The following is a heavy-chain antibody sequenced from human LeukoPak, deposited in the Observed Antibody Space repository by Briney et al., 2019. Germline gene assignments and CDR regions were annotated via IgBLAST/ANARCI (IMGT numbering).Heavy chain of an antibody. CDR1: GGSISSYY. Sequence: SETLSLTCTVSGGSISSYYWSWIRQPPGKGLEWIGEINHSGSTNYNPSLKSRVTISVDTSKNQFSLKLSSVTAADTAVYYCARGEVPYYFDYWGQGTLVTVSS. CDR2: INHSGST. V-gene: IGHV4-34*01. J-gene: IGHJ4*02. CDR3: ARGEVPYYFDY.